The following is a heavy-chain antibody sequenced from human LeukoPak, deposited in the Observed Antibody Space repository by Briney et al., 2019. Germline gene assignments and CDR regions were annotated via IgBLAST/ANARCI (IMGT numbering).Heavy chain of an antibody. V-gene: IGHV1-18*01. D-gene: IGHD3-3*01. CDR3: ARDRGLRFLEWLPRGYYYYGMDV. J-gene: IGHJ6*02. Sequence: ASVKVSCKASGYTFTSYGISWVRQAPGQGLEWMGWISAYNGNTNYAQKLQGRVTMTTDTSTSTAYMELRSLRSDDTAAYYCARDRGLRFLEWLPRGYYYYGMDVWGQGTTVTVSS. CDR1: GYTFTSYG. CDR2: ISAYNGNT.